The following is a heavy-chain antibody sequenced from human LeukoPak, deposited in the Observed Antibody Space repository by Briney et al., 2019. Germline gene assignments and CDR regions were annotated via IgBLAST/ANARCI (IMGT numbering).Heavy chain of an antibody. Sequence: GESLKISCKGSGYSFTSYWIGWVRQMPGKGLEWMGVIYPGDSDTRYSPAFQGQVTISADKSTRTAYLQWSRLKASDTAMYYCGVGLGATHFDYWGQGTLVTVSS. CDR2: IYPGDSDT. CDR1: GYSFTSYW. V-gene: IGHV5-51*01. D-gene: IGHD1-26*01. CDR3: GVGLGATHFDY. J-gene: IGHJ4*02.